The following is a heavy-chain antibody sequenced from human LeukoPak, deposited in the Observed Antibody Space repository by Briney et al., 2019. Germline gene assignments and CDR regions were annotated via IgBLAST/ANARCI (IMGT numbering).Heavy chain of an antibody. V-gene: IGHV4-39*01. CDR1: GVSISSTYF. Sequence: SETLSLTCTVSGVSISSTYFWGWVRQPPGKGLEWIGSISYSGSPSYYNPSLKSRVTISVDPSKNQFSLKLSSVTATDTAEYYCARDHHILQMVAAIPVAFDLWGPGTMVTVFS. CDR2: ISYSGSPS. CDR3: ARDHHILQMVAAIPVAFDL. D-gene: IGHD2-15*01. J-gene: IGHJ3*01.